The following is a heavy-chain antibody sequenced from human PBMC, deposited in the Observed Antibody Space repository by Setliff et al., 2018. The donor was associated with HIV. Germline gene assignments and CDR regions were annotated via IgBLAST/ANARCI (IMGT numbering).Heavy chain of an antibody. CDR2: ILDKANNYAT. CDR3: ARETMYDSRGYLSHYFDY. J-gene: IGHJ4*02. D-gene: IGHD3-22*01. CDR1: GFTFSGSA. Sequence: GGSLRLSCAASGFTFSGSAMHWVRQASGKGLEWVGRILDKANNYATAYAASLEGRFTISRDDSKNTAYLQMSSLKTEDTAVYYCARETMYDSRGYLSHYFDYWGQGTPVTVSS. V-gene: IGHV3-73*01.